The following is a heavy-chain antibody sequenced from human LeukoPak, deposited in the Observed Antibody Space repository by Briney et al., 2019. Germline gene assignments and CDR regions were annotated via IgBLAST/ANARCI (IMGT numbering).Heavy chain of an antibody. V-gene: IGHV1-24*01. D-gene: IGHD6-13*01. J-gene: IGHJ4*02. Sequence: ASVKVSCKVSGYTLTELSMHWVRQAPGKGLEWMGGFDPEDGETIYAQKFQGRVTMTEDTSTDTAYMELSSLRSDDTAVYYCARDRKGYSSSWYIDYWGQGTLATVSS. CDR3: ARDRKGYSSSWYIDY. CDR1: GYTLTELS. CDR2: FDPEDGET.